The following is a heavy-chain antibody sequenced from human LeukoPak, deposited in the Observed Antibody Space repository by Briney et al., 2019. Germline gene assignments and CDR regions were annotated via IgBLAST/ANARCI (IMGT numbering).Heavy chain of an antibody. CDR3: ARGGEDGSGSYPLQH. D-gene: IGHD3-10*01. CDR2: ISYDGSNK. V-gene: IGHV3-30-3*01. CDR1: GFTFSSYA. J-gene: IGHJ1*01. Sequence: GGSLRLSCAASGFTFSSYAMHWVRQAPGKGLEWVAVISYDGSNKYYADSVKGRFTISRDNSKNTLYLQMNSLRAEDTAVYYCARGGEDGSGSYPLQHWGQGTLVTVSS.